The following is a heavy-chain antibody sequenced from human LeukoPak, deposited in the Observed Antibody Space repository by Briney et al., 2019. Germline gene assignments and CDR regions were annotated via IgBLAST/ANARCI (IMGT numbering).Heavy chain of an antibody. CDR1: GFTFSSYG. CDR3: ARATSYGDYGNWFDP. CDR2: IWYDGRNK. D-gene: IGHD4-17*01. J-gene: IGHJ5*02. V-gene: IGHV3-33*01. Sequence: GRSLRLSCAASGFTFSSYGMHWVRQAPGKGLEWVAVIWYDGRNKYYADSVKGRFTISRDNSKNTLYLQMNSLRAEDTAVYYCARATSYGDYGNWFDPWGQGTLVTVSS.